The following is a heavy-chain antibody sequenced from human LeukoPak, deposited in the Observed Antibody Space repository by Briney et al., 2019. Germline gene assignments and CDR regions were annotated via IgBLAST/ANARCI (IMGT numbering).Heavy chain of an antibody. D-gene: IGHD2-2*01. Sequence: SETLSLTCTVSGGSISSGGYYWSWIRQHPGKGLEWIGYIYYSGSTYYNPSLKSRVTISVDKSENQFSLKLSSVTAADTAVYYCAGSPRYCTGTTCYSPSAMDVWGQGTTVTVSS. J-gene: IGHJ6*02. V-gene: IGHV4-31*09. CDR1: GGSISSGGYY. CDR3: AGSPRYCTGTTCYSPSAMDV. CDR2: IYYSGST.